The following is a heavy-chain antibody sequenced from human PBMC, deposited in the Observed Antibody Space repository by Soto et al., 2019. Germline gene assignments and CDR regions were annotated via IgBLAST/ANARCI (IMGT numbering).Heavy chain of an antibody. CDR2: ISISSSYI. D-gene: IGHD3-9*01. CDR3: ARSPGYGFEDRFDP. J-gene: IGHJ5*02. CDR1: GFPFSSYS. V-gene: IGHV3-21*01. Sequence: PGGSLRLSCAASGFPFSSYSMNWVRQSPGKGLEWVSSISISSSYIYYADSGKGRFTISRDNAKNSLYLQMNSLRAEDKAVYYCARSPGYGFEDRFDPWGQGTLVTVSS.